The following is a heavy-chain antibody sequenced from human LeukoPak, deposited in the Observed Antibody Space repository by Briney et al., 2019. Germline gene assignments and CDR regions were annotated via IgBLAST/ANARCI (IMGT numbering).Heavy chain of an antibody. CDR1: GGSISSSSYY. V-gene: IGHV4-39*01. CDR3: ARYCSSTSCYLL. CDR2: IYYSGST. D-gene: IGHD2-2*01. Sequence: SETLSLTCTVSGGSISSSSYYWGWIRQPPGKGLEWIGSIYYSGSTYYNPSLKSRVTISVDTSKNQFSLKLSSVTAADTAVYYCARYCSSTSCYLLWGQGTLVTVSS. J-gene: IGHJ4*02.